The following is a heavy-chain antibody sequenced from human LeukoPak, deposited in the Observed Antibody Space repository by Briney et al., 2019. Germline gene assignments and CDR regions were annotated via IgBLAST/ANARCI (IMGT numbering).Heavy chain of an antibody. Sequence: PGGSLRLSCAASGFTFSSYSMNWVRQAPGKGLEWVSSISSSSTYIYYADSLKGRFTISRDNAKNSLCLQMNSLRAEDTAVYYCARGDHGIVGARTDYWGQGTLVTVSS. J-gene: IGHJ4*02. V-gene: IGHV3-21*01. CDR2: ISSSSTYI. CDR3: ARGDHGIVGARTDY. D-gene: IGHD1-26*01. CDR1: GFTFSSYS.